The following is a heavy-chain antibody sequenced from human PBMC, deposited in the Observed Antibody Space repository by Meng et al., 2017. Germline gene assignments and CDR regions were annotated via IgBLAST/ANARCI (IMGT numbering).Heavy chain of an antibody. J-gene: IGHJ4*02. Sequence: QVVRVHVGCGVKKPGVWVKASCKASGGTFSSYAISWVQQAPGQGLEWMGGIIPIFGTANYAQKFQGRVTITADESTSKAYMELSSLRSEDTAVYYCASNDGTGDRTGGDYWGQGTLVTVSS. CDR2: IIPIFGTA. CDR3: ASNDGTGDRTGGDY. CDR1: GGTFSSYA. D-gene: IGHD7-27*01. V-gene: IGHV1-69*01.